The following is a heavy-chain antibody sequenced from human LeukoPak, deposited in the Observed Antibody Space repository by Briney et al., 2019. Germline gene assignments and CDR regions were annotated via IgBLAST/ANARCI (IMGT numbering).Heavy chain of an antibody. CDR1: GDSISSSKYY. V-gene: IGHV4-39*07. Sequence: SETLSLTCTVSGDSISSSKYYWGWIRQTPGEGLEWIGSVYYSGSTYYNPSLKSRVTISVDTSKNQFSLKLSSVTAADTAVYYCARGVGSSWYCFDYWGQGTLVTVSS. CDR2: VYYSGST. J-gene: IGHJ4*02. D-gene: IGHD6-13*01. CDR3: ARGVGSSWYCFDY.